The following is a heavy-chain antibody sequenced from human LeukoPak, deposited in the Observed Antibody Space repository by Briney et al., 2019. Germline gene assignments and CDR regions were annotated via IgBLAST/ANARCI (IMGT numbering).Heavy chain of an antibody. CDR2: INSDGSGT. CDR3: ARDHYGDYVFDY. D-gene: IGHD4-17*01. CDR1: GFTFSTYW. Sequence: GGSLRLSCAASGFTFSTYWMHWVRQAPGKGLVWVSRINSDGSGTTYADSVEGRFTISRDNAKNTLYLQMNSLRAEDTAVYYCARDHYGDYVFDYWGQGTQVTVSS. V-gene: IGHV3-74*01. J-gene: IGHJ4*02.